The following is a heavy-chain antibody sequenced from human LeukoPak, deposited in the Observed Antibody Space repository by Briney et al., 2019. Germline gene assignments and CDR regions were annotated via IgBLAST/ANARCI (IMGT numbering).Heavy chain of an antibody. CDR1: GFTFSSYA. Sequence: GGSLRLSCAASGFTFSSYAMNWVRQAPGKGLEWVSGISSSGGSTSYADSVKGRFTISRDNSKNTLYLQMNNLRAEDTGVYYCARDRLEAVTDDDYFDYWGQGTLVTVSS. CDR3: ARDRLEAVTDDDYFDY. D-gene: IGHD2-21*02. CDR2: ISSSGGST. V-gene: IGHV3-23*01. J-gene: IGHJ4*02.